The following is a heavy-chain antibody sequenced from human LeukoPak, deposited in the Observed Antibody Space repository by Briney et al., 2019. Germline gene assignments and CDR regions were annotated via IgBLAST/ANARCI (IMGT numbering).Heavy chain of an antibody. CDR1: GFTFSNYA. Sequence: PGGSLRLSCAVSGFTFSNYAMSWVRQAPGKGLEWVSYISSSGSTIYYADSVKGRFTISRDNAKNSLYLQMNSLRAEDTAVYYCAELGITMSGGVWGKGTTVTISS. D-gene: IGHD3-10*02. CDR3: AELGITMSGGV. V-gene: IGHV3-48*03. CDR2: ISSSGSTI. J-gene: IGHJ6*04.